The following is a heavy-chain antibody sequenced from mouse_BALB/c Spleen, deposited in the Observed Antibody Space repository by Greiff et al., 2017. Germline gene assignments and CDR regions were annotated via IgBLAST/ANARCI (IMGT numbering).Heavy chain of an antibody. CDR1: GFSLTGYG. D-gene: IGHD1-1*01. CDR2: IWGDGST. V-gene: IGHV2-6-7*01. CDR3: ARGAKTLTTVAAY. J-gene: IGHJ3*01. Sequence: VQLVESGPGLVAPSQSLSITCTVSGFSLTGYGVNWVRQPPGKGLEWLGMIWGDGSTDYNSALKSRLSISKDNSKSQVFLKMNSLQTDDTARYYCARGAKTLTTVAAYWGQGTLVTVSA.